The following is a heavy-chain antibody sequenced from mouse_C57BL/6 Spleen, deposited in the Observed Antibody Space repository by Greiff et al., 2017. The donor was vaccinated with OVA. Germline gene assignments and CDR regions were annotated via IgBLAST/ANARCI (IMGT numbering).Heavy chain of an antibody. CDR3: ARDPYYYGSSTGYFDY. V-gene: IGHV5-4*01. Sequence: EVQLVESGGGLVKPGGSLKLSCAASGFTFSSYAMSWVRQTPEKRLEWVATISDGGSYTYYPDNVKGRFTITRDNAKNNLYLQIGHLKSEDTAMYYCARDPYYYGSSTGYFDYWGQGTTLTVSS. CDR2: ISDGGSYT. J-gene: IGHJ2*01. CDR1: GFTFSSYA. D-gene: IGHD1-1*01.